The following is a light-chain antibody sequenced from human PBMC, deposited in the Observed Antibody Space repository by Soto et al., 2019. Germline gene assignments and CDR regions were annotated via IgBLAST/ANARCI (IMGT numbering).Light chain of an antibody. V-gene: IGKV3-15*01. CDR1: QSVSSN. Sequence: EIAMTQSPATLSVSPGERATLSCRASQSVSSNLAWYQQKPGQAPRLLIYGASSRATGTPVRFSGSGSGTEFTLTISSLQSEDFAVYYCQQYNNWPLTFGQGTRLEIK. CDR2: GAS. J-gene: IGKJ5*01. CDR3: QQYNNWPLT.